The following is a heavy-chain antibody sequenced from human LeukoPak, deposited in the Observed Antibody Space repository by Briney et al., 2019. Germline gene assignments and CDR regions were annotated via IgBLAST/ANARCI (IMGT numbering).Heavy chain of an antibody. CDR2: ISSSGSTI. D-gene: IGHD3-10*01. CDR1: GFTFSDYY. J-gene: IGHJ6*02. Sequence: GGSLRLSCAASGFTFSDYYMSWIRQAPGKGLEWVSYISSSGSTIYYADSVKGRFTISRDNAKNSLYLQMNSLRAEDTAVYYCARETMVRGVTHFNYYYGMDVWGQGTTVTVSS. V-gene: IGHV3-11*01. CDR3: ARETMVRGVTHFNYYYGMDV.